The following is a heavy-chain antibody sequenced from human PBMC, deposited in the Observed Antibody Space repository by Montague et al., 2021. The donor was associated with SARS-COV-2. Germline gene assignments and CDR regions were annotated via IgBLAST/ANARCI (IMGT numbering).Heavy chain of an antibody. D-gene: IGHD4-23*01. CDR2: INPGNGNT. J-gene: IGHJ6*02. CDR1: GYTFTPYA. CDR3: ARLMTTVVTPYYYGMDV. V-gene: IGHV1-3*01. Sequence: SVKVSCKASGYTFTPYAMHWVRQAPGQRLEWMGWINPGNGNTKYSQKFQGRVTITRDTSASTAYMELSSLRSEDTAVYYCARLMTTVVTPYYYGMDVWGQGTTVTVSS.